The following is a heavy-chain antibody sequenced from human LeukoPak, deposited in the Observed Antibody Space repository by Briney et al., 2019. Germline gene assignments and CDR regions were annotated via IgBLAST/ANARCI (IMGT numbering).Heavy chain of an antibody. J-gene: IGHJ4*02. Sequence: PGGSLRLSCAASGFTFSSYVMSWVRQAPGKGLEWVSAISGSGGSTYYADSVKGRFTVSRDNSKNTLYLQMNSLRAKDTAVYYCAKEGRDGFNYDYWGQGTLVTVSS. V-gene: IGHV3-23*01. CDR3: AKEGRDGFNYDY. D-gene: IGHD5-24*01. CDR1: GFTFSSYV. CDR2: ISGSGGST.